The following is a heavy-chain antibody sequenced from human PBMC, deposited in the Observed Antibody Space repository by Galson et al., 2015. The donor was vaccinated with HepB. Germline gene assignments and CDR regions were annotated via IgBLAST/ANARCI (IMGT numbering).Heavy chain of an antibody. CDR2: MSYDGSNK. D-gene: IGHD3-22*01. CDR1: GFAFSSYA. CDR3: ARAGYYYDSSGYYSGRLHWYFDL. V-gene: IGHV3-30*04. Sequence: SLRLSCAASGFAFSSYAMHWVRQAPGKGLEWVAVMSYDGSNKYYADSVKGRFTISRDNSKNTLYLQMNSLRAEDTAVYYCARAGYYYDSSGYYSGRLHWYFDLWGRGTLVTVSS. J-gene: IGHJ2*01.